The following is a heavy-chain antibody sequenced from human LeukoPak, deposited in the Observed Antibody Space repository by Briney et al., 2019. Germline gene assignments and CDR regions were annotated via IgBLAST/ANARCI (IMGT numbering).Heavy chain of an antibody. V-gene: IGHV3-48*03. CDR2: ISSGGSTI. Sequence: PGGSLRLSCAASGFTFSSYEMKWVRQAPGKGLQWVSYISSGGSTIYYADSVKGRFTISRDNAKNSLYLQMNSLRVEDTAVYYCARAIGDFGRYGVDVWGQGTTITVFS. J-gene: IGHJ6*02. CDR3: ARAIGDFGRYGVDV. CDR1: GFTFSSYE. D-gene: IGHD4-17*01.